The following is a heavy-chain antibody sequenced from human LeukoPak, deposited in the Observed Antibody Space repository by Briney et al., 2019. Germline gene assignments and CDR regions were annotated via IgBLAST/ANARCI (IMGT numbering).Heavy chain of an antibody. V-gene: IGHV3-48*03. Sequence: GGSLRLSCAASGFTFSSYEMNWVRQAPGKGLEWVSYISSSGSTIYYADSVKGRFTISRDNAKNSLYLQMNSLRAEDTAVYYCARPLGIAVAGYDYGGQGTRVTVSS. J-gene: IGHJ4*02. CDR3: ARPLGIAVAGYDY. CDR2: ISSSGSTI. CDR1: GFTFSSYE. D-gene: IGHD6-19*01.